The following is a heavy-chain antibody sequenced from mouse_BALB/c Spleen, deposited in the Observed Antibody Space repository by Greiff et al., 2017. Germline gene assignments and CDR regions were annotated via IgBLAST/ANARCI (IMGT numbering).Heavy chain of an antibody. CDR2: ISSGSSTI. Sequence: EVMLVESGGGLVQPGGSRKLSCAASGFTFSSFGMHWVRQAPEKGLEWVAYISSGSSTIYYADTVKGRFTISRDNPKNTLFLQMTSLRSEDTAMYYCARARTLRGYFDVWGAGTTVTVSS. D-gene: IGHD1-1*01. CDR3: ARARTLRGYFDV. V-gene: IGHV5-17*02. CDR1: GFTFSSFG. J-gene: IGHJ1*01.